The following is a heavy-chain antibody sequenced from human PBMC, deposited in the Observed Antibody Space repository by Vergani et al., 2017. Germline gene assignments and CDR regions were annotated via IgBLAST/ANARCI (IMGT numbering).Heavy chain of an antibody. Sequence: EVQLVQSGAEVRKPGESLKISCKASGYSLTTYWIGWVRQMPGKGLECMGIIYPGDSDTRYSPSFQGQVTISADKSISTAYLQLNSLKASDTAMYYCARRTGKKTDAFDIWGQGTMVTVSS. D-gene: IGHD7-27*01. CDR3: ARRTGKKTDAFDI. J-gene: IGHJ3*02. CDR2: IYPGDSDT. CDR1: GYSLTTYW. V-gene: IGHV5-51*01.